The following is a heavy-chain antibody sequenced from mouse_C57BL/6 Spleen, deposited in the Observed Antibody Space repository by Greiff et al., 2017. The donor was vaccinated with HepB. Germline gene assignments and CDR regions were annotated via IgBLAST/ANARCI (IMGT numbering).Heavy chain of an antibody. CDR3: AGGYYSNYGGVYAMDY. V-gene: IGHV1-82*01. Sequence: VKLMESGPELVKPGASVKISCKASGYAFSSSWMNWVKQRPGKGLEWIGRIYPGDGDTNYNGKFKGKATLTADKSSSTAYMQLSSLTSEDSAVYFCAGGYYSNYGGVYAMDYWGQGTSVTVSS. CDR1: GYAFSSSW. J-gene: IGHJ4*01. D-gene: IGHD2-5*01. CDR2: IYPGDGDT.